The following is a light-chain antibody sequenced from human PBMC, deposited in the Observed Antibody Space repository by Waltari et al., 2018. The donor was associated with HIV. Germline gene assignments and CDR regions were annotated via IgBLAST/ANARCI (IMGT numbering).Light chain of an antibody. Sequence: QSVLTQPPSASGTPGQRVTISCSGTRSNIGTNTVNWYQIIPGTAPKLLIYNDNQRPSGVPDRFSGSRSGTSASLAISGLQSEDEADYYCAAWDDRLGGQGVFGGGTTLTVL. V-gene: IGLV1-44*01. J-gene: IGLJ3*02. CDR2: NDN. CDR1: RSNIGTNT. CDR3: AAWDDRLGGQGV.